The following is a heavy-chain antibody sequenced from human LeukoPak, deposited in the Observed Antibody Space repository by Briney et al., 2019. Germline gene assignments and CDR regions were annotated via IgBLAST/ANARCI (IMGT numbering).Heavy chain of an antibody. V-gene: IGHV3-23*01. CDR1: GFTFSRYA. Sequence: PGGSLRLSCAASGFTFSRYAMSWVRQTPGKGLEWVSLISVSSRRAHYADSVQGRFTISRDDSKNTLYLQMNSLRAEDTAVYYCARGVSRFDPWGQGTLVTVSS. J-gene: IGHJ5*02. CDR2: ISVSSRRA. CDR3: ARGVSRFDP.